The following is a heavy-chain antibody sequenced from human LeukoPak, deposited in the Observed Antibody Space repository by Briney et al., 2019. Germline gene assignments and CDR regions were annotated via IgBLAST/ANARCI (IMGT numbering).Heavy chain of an antibody. CDR2: VCHSSDRT. D-gene: IGHD6-19*01. V-gene: IGHV3-23*01. Sequence: GGSLRLSCAASGFTFISYAMSWVRQAPGKGLEWVSDVCHSSDRTYYADSVKGRFTTSRNNSKNTVYLQMNSLRAEDTAVYYCARDLYSSGWYDYWGQGTLVTVSS. CDR1: GFTFISYA. J-gene: IGHJ4*02. CDR3: ARDLYSSGWYDY.